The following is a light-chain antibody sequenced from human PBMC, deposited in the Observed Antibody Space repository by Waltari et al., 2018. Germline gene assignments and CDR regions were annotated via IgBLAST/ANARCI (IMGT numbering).Light chain of an antibody. J-gene: IGKJ5*01. CDR3: LQYYTSPLT. Sequence: DIVMTQSPNSLALSLGERATMNCKSSQTVLYSAINKTYLAWFQQKPGQSPRRLIYWASTRQSGVPERFSGAGSATDFTLTISDLQAEDVAVYYCLQYYTSPLTFGQGTRVEIK. CDR2: WAS. V-gene: IGKV4-1*01. CDR1: QTVLYSAINKTY.